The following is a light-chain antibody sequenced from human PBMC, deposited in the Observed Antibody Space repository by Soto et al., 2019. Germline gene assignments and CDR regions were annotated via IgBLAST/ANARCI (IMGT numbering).Light chain of an antibody. J-gene: IGKJ1*01. CDR2: DAS. CDR1: QSVGNN. CDR3: QQRSNWPPT. Sequence: EIVITQSPATLSVSPVARATLSCRASQSVGNNLAWYKQKPGQAPRLLIYDASNRATGIPARVSGSGSGTDFTLTISSLQPEDFAVYYCQQRSNWPPTFGQGTKVDIK. V-gene: IGKV3-11*01.